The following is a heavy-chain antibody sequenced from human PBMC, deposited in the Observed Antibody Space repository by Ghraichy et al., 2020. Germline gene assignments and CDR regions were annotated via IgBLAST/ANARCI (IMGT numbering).Heavy chain of an antibody. Sequence: GGSPRLSCAASGFTFRNFAMSWVRQAPGKGLEWVSAIGGSGDDRYYADSVKGRFTVSRDNSMNTLYLQMNSLRAEDTALYYCAKTREWKFDSWGQGTLVTVSS. V-gene: IGHV3-23*01. CDR1: GFTFRNFA. CDR3: AKTREWKFDS. CDR2: IGGSGDDR. J-gene: IGHJ3*02. D-gene: IGHD3-3*01.